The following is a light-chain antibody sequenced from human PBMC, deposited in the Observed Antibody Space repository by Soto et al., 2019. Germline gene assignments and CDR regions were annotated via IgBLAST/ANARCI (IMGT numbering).Light chain of an antibody. CDR1: SSDVGTHNF. CDR2: DVS. V-gene: IGLV2-14*03. J-gene: IGLJ1*01. Sequence: QSVLTQPASVSGSPGQSIAMSCTGTSSDVGTHNFVSWYQQHPGKAPKLIIYDVSNRPSGVSDRFFGSKSGNTASLTISGLQAEYEADYYCSSFTTTNPYVLGTGTKVTVL. CDR3: SSFTTTNPYV.